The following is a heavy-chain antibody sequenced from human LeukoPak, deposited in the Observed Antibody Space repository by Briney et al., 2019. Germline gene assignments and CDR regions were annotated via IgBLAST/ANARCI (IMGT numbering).Heavy chain of an antibody. CDR1: RFTFSTYE. Sequence: QPGGSLRLSCAASRFTFSTYEMNWVRQAPGKGLEWVSYISSSGSTIYYADSVKGRFTISRDNAENSLYLQMNSLRAEDTAVYYCARETYSYAHDSWGQGTLVTVSS. D-gene: IGHD5-18*01. J-gene: IGHJ4*02. CDR2: ISSSGSTI. CDR3: ARETYSYAHDS. V-gene: IGHV3-48*03.